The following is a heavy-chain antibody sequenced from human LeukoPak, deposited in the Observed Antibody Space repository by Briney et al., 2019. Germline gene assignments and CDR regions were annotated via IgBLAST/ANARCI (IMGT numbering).Heavy chain of an antibody. J-gene: IGHJ4*02. CDR2: IKQDGSSQ. CDR1: GFSFSSYW. V-gene: IGHV3-7*01. CDR3: AREEWFHSDDSGWSAITDY. Sequence: PGGSLRLSCAASGFSFSSYWMTWVRQAPGKGLEWVANIKQDGSSQYYVNSVKGQFTISRDNAKNSLSLEMNSLRAEDTAVYYCAREEWFHSDDSGWSAITDYWGQGTLVTVSS. D-gene: IGHD3-22*01.